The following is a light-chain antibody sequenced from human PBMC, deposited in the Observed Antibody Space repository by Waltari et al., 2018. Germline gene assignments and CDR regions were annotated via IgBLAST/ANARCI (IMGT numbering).Light chain of an antibody. V-gene: IGKV3-15*01. CDR2: DAS. CDR1: QSISDN. Sequence: PATLSVSPGERATLSCRASQSISDNLAWYQQKPGQAPRLLINDASTRATGIPARFSGSGSGTEFTLTISSLQSEDFAVYYCQQYDNLWTFGQGTKVEIK. CDR3: QQYDNLWT. J-gene: IGKJ1*01.